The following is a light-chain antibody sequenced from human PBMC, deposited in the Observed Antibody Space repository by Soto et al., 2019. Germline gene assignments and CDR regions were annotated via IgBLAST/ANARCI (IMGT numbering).Light chain of an antibody. CDR3: SSYTTSYFYV. Sequence: SALTQPASVSGSPGQSITISCTGSGRDIGAYDYVSWYQQHPGKAPKLLIYGVKNRPSGVSYRFSASKSAFTASLTISGLQAEDEAHYYCSSYTTSYFYVFGPGTKVTV. CDR2: GVK. J-gene: IGLJ1*01. V-gene: IGLV2-14*01. CDR1: GRDIGAYDY.